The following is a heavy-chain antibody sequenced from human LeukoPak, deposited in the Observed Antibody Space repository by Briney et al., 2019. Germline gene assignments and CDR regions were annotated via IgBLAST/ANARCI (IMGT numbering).Heavy chain of an antibody. CDR2: ISGSGGST. CDR1: GFTFSSYA. V-gene: IGHV3-23*01. J-gene: IGHJ4*02. CDR3: AKVLNDFWSGYYGGYYFDY. D-gene: IGHD3-3*01. Sequence: GGSLRLSCAASGFTFSSYAMSWVRQAPGKGLEWVSAISGSGGSTYYADSVKGRFTISRDNSKNTLYLQMNSLRAEDTAVYYCAKVLNDFWSGYYGGYYFDYWGQGTLVTVSS.